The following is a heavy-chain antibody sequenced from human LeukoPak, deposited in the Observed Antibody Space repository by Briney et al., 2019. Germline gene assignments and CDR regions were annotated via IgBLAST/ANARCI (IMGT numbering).Heavy chain of an antibody. D-gene: IGHD3-16*02. V-gene: IGHV5-51*01. J-gene: IGHJ4*02. CDR1: GYSFTSYW. CDR2: IYPGDSDT. Sequence: GESLKISCKGSGYSFTSYWIGWVRQMPGKGLEWMGIIYPGDSDTRYSPSFQGQVTISADKSISTAYLQWSNLKASDTAMYYCARHSYDYVWGSYRYIDYWGQGTLVTVSS. CDR3: ARHSYDYVWGSYRYIDY.